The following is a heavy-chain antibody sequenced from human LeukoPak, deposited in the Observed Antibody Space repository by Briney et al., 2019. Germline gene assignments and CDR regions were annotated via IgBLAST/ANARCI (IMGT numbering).Heavy chain of an antibody. D-gene: IGHD2-15*01. J-gene: IGHJ4*02. CDR2: ISSSSSYI. CDR1: GFTFSSYS. CDR3: AREYCSGGSCYGYDY. V-gene: IGHV3-21*01. Sequence: GGSLRLSCAASGFTFSSYSMNWVRQAPGKGPEWVSSISSSSSYIYYADSVKGRFTISRDNAKNSQYLQMNSLRAEDTAVYYCAREYCSGGSCYGYDYWGQGTLVTVSS.